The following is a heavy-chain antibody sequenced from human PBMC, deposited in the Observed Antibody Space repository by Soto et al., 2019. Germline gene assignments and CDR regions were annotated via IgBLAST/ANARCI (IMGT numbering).Heavy chain of an antibody. D-gene: IGHD1-1*01. J-gene: IGHJ6*02. CDR3: TTGTKSPIHQYGMDV. V-gene: IGHV3-23*01. CDR1: GFTFRSYA. Sequence: GGSLRLSCAASGFTFRSYAMRWVRQAPGKGLEWLSSIGGGGETYYPDSVRGRFTISRDNSKSTLYLQMDSLRAEDSAVYFCTTGTKSPIHQYGMDVWGQGTTVTVSS. CDR2: IGGGGET.